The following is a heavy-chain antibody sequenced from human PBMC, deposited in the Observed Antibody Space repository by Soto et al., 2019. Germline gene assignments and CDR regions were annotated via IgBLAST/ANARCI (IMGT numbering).Heavy chain of an antibody. CDR3: ARDPVAGTDNWFDP. D-gene: IGHD6-19*01. CDR2: IYTSGYT. CDR1: GGSISTYY. Sequence: SETLSLTCTVAGGSISTYYWNWIRQPAGKRLEWIGRIYTSGYTKYNPSLKSRVTMSLDTSKRQFSLKLNSVTAADTAVYYCARDPVAGTDNWFDPWGQGILVTVSS. J-gene: IGHJ5*02. V-gene: IGHV4-4*07.